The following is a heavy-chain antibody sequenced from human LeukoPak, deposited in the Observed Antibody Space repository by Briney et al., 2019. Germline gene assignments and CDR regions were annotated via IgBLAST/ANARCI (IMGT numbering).Heavy chain of an antibody. V-gene: IGHV3-20*04. Sequence: GGSLRLSCAASGFTFDDYAMSWVRQAPGKGLEWVSGINWSGVSTGYADSVKSRFTISRDNTKNSLFLQMNSLRAEDAAFYYCAKGKDTLNPYWYFDVWGRGTLVTVSS. CDR1: GFTFDDYA. CDR3: AKGKDTLNPYWYFDV. D-gene: IGHD2-15*01. CDR2: INWSGVST. J-gene: IGHJ2*01.